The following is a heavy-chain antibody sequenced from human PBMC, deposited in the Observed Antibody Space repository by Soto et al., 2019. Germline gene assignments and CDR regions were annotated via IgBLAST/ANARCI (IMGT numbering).Heavy chain of an antibody. V-gene: IGHV4-39*01. CDR3: AKLHCITNNCVPLDP. D-gene: IGHD3-10*01. CDR1: GGSISETGYY. CDR2: IYYSGST. J-gene: IGHJ5*02. Sequence: PSETLSLTCTVSGGSISETGYYWGWIRQPPGKGLEWIGNIYYSGSTDYNPSLKSRVTISVDTSKNQFSLKLSSVTAADTAVYYCAKLHCITNNCVPLDPWGQG.